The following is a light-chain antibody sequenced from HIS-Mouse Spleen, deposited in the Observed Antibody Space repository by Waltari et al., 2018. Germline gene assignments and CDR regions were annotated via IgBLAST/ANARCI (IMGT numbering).Light chain of an antibody. CDR2: EVS. CDR3: SSYAGSNNVV. V-gene: IGLV2-8*01. CDR1: RSHVVGYNY. J-gene: IGLJ2*01. Sequence: QSALTHPPPASGPPGQSATISCTGTRSHVVGYNYFPWYQQHPGKAPNLMIYEVSKRPSGVPDRFSGSKSGNTASLTVSGLQAEDEADYYCSSYAGSNNVVFGGGTKLTVL.